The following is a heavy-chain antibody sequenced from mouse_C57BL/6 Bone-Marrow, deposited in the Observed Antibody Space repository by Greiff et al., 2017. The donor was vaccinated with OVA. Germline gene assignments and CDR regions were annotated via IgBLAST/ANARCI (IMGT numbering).Heavy chain of an antibody. CDR1: GYSFTDYN. V-gene: IGHV1-39*01. Sequence: VQLQQSGPELVKPGASVKISCKASGYSFTDYNMNWVKQSNGKSLERIGVINPNYGTTSYNQKFKGKATLTVDQSSSTAYMQLNSLTSEDYAVYYCARRLLRLSYWYFDVWGTGTTVTVSS. D-gene: IGHD1-1*01. CDR2: INPNYGTT. J-gene: IGHJ1*03. CDR3: ARRLLRLSYWYFDV.